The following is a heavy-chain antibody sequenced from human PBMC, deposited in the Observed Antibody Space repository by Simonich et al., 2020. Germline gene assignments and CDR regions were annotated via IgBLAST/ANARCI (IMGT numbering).Heavy chain of an antibody. CDR3: ARRPRLTNFADAFDI. CDR2: INHIGRT. J-gene: IGHJ3*02. CDR1: SGSFSGYY. V-gene: IGHV4-34*01. Sequence: QVHLQPWGAGLLKPSETLSLTCAVYSGSFSGYYWSWVRQPPGKGLEWIGEINHIGRTNYNPSLKSQVTISVDTSKNQFSLKLSSVTAADTAVYYCARRPRLTNFADAFDIWGQGTMVTVSS. D-gene: IGHD4-4*01.